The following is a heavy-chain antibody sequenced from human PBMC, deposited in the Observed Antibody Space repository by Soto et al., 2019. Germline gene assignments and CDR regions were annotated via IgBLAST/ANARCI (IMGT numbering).Heavy chain of an antibody. D-gene: IGHD1-26*01. CDR3: ARDKPTLEGYYQFDL. CDR2: IYHTGAT. CDR1: GYSIRSSKW. V-gene: IGHV4-4*02. Sequence: PSETLSLTCSVSGYSIRSSKWCCWVRQSPGRGLEWIGDIYHTGATNYNPSLKSRLTMSVDKSKNKFSLKLVSVTAADTAIYFCARDKPTLEGYYQFDLWGPVILVTVSS. J-gene: IGHJ5*01.